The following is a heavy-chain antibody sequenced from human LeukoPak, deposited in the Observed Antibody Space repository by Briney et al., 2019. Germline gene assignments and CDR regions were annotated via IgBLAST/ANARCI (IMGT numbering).Heavy chain of an antibody. CDR3: ARARSSYGYGDAFDI. J-gene: IGHJ3*02. CDR1: GFTFSSYA. CDR2: ISSSSSYI. V-gene: IGHV3-21*01. Sequence: GGSLRLSCAASGFTFSSYAMHWVRQAPGKGLEWVSSISSSSSYIYYADSVKGRFTISRDNSKNTLYLQMNSLRAEDTAVYYCARARSSYGYGDAFDIWGQGTMVTVSS. D-gene: IGHD5-18*01.